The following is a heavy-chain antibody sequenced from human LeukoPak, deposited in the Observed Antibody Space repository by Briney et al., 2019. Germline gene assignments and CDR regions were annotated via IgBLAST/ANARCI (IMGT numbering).Heavy chain of an antibody. CDR3: ARGELPYY. D-gene: IGHD1-26*01. CDR2: ISSSSGTI. Sequence: SGGSLRPSCAVFGLTFSSSSMNWVRQAPGKGLEWVSYISSSSGTIYYADSVKGRFTISRDNAKNSLYLQMNSLRVEDTAVYYCARGELPYYWGQGTLVTVSS. V-gene: IGHV3-48*01. J-gene: IGHJ4*02. CDR1: GLTFSSSS.